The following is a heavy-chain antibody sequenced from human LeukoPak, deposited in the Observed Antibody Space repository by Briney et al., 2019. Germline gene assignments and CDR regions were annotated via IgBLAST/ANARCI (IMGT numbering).Heavy chain of an antibody. J-gene: IGHJ4*02. CDR3: ASVGYDYVWGSYPIDY. Sequence: PSETLSPTCTVSGGSISSSSYYWGWIRQPPGKGLEWIGSIYYSGSTYYNPSLKSRVTISVDTSKNQFSLKLSSVTAADTAVYYCASVGYDYVWGSYPIDYWGQGTLVTVSS. V-gene: IGHV4-39*01. D-gene: IGHD3-16*02. CDR1: GGSISSSSYY. CDR2: IYYSGST.